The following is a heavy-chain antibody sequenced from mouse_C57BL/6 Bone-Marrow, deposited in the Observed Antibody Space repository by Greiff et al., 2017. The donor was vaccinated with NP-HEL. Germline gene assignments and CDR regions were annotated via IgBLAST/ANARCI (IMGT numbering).Heavy chain of an antibody. CDR1: GFSFNTYA. CDR3: VRDYYGSRFAY. V-gene: IGHV10-1*01. D-gene: IGHD1-1*01. J-gene: IGHJ3*01. CDR2: IRSKSNNYAT. Sequence: EVPVVESGGGLVQPKGLLKLSCAASGFSFNTYAMNWVRQAPGKGLEWVGRIRSKSNNYATYYADSVKDRFTISRDDSESMLYLQMNNLKTEDTAMYYCVRDYYGSRFAYWGQGTLVTVSA.